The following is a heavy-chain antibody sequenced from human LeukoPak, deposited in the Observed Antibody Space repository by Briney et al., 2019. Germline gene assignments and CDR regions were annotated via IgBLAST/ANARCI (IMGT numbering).Heavy chain of an antibody. CDR2: INPSGGST. D-gene: IGHD4-23*01. J-gene: IGHJ6*02. CDR3: ASYGGYPSAYYYGMDV. CDR1: GYTFTGYY. Sequence: ASVKVSCKASGYTFTGYYMHWVRQAPGQGLEWMGIINPSGGSTSYAQKFQGRVTMTRDTSTSTVYMELSSLRSEDAAVYYCASYGGYPSAYYYGMDVWGQGTTVTVSS. V-gene: IGHV1-46*01.